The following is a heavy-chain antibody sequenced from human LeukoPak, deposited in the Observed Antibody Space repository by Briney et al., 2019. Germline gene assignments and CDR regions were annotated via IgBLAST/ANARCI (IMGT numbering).Heavy chain of an antibody. V-gene: IGHV1-2*02. D-gene: IGHD2-15*01. Sequence: SVKVSCKASGYTFTGYYMHWVRQAPGQGPEWMGWINPNSGGTNYAQKFQGRVTMTRDTSISTAYMELSRLRSDDTAVYYCARGREVVVVVAATGYYYYYMDVWGNKTSVTVSS. CDR2: INPNSGGT. CDR1: GYTFTGYY. J-gene: IGHJ6*03. CDR3: ARGREVVVVVAATGYYYYYMDV.